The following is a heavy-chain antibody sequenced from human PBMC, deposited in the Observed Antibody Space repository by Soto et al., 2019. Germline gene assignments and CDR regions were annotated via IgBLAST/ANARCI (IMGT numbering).Heavy chain of an antibody. CDR1: GFTFSSYF. D-gene: IGHD3-10*01. J-gene: IGHJ4*02. CDR2: IDNDGGTT. V-gene: IGHV3-74*01. CDR3: TRGYYGLDY. Sequence: EVQLVESGGGSVQPGGSLRLSCAASGFTFSSYFMYWVRQAPGKGLVWVSRIDNDGGTTNYADSVKGRFTISRDNAKNTLYLQMNSLRAEDTAVYYCTRGYYGLDYWGQGTLVTVSS.